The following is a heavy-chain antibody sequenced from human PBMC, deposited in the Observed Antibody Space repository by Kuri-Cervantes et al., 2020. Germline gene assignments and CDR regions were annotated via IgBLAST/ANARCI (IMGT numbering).Heavy chain of an antibody. CDR1: GYTFTSYD. CDR3: ARGAGVGTQVVLRYFDWLAGYYYYGMDV. Sequence: ASVKVSCKASGYTFTSYDINWVRQATGQGLEWMGWMNPNSGNTGYAQKFQGRVTMTRNTSISTAYMELSSLRSEDTAVYYCARGAGVGTQVVLRYFDWLAGYYYYGMDVWGQGTTVTVSS. J-gene: IGHJ6*02. V-gene: IGHV1-8*01. D-gene: IGHD3-9*01. CDR2: MNPNSGNT.